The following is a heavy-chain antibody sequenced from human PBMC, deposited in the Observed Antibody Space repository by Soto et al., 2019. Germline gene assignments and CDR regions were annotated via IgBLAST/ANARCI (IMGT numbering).Heavy chain of an antibody. V-gene: IGHV3-9*01. D-gene: IGHD5-12*01. J-gene: IGHJ4*02. CDR3: AKDAGATRYYFDY. CDR2: ISWNSAKI. Sequence: GGSLRLSCAASGFAFDDYAMHWVRQAPGKGLEWVSGISWNSAKIVYADSVKGRFTISRDNAKNSLYLQMNSLRAEDTALYYCAKDAGATRYYFDYWGQGTLVTVSS. CDR1: GFAFDDYA.